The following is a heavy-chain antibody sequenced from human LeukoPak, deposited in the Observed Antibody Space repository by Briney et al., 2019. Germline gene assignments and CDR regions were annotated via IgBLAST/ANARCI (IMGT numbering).Heavy chain of an antibody. J-gene: IGHJ3*02. CDR3: AKDAADAFDI. CDR2: ISYDGSNK. CDR1: GFTFSSYG. V-gene: IGHV3-30*18. Sequence: PGGSLRLSCAASGFTFSSYGMHWVRQAPGKGLEWVAVISYDGSNKYYADSVKGRFTISRDNSKNTLYLQMNSLRAEDTAVYYCAKDAADAFDIWGQGTMVTVSS. D-gene: IGHD2-15*01.